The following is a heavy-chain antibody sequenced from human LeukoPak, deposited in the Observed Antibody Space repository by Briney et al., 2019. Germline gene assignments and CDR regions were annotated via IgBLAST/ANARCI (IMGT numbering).Heavy chain of an antibody. CDR1: GFTFDDYA. D-gene: IGHD6-13*01. Sequence: LSGGSLRLSCAASGFTFDDYAMHWVRQAPGKGLEWVSGISWNSGSIGYADSVKGRFTIPRDNAKNSLYLQMNSLRAEDTVLYYCAKDITPHIPAAPFDIWGQGTMVTVSS. CDR3: AKDITPHIPAAPFDI. J-gene: IGHJ3*02. V-gene: IGHV3-9*01. CDR2: ISWNSGSI.